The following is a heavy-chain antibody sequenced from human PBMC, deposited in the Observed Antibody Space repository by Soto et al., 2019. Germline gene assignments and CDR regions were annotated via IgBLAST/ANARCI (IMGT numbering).Heavy chain of an antibody. Sequence: ASVKVSCKASGYTFTGYYMHWVRQAPGQGLEWMGWINPNSGGTNYAQKFQGWVTMTRDTSISTAYMELSRLRSDDTAVYYCARGRWYDSSGYPHPFDYWGQGTLVTV. D-gene: IGHD3-22*01. CDR3: ARGRWYDSSGYPHPFDY. CDR1: GYTFTGYY. CDR2: INPNSGGT. J-gene: IGHJ4*02. V-gene: IGHV1-2*04.